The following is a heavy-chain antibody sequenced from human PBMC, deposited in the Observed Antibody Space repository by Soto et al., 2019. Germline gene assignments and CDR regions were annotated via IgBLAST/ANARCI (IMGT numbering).Heavy chain of an antibody. CDR1: GYSFTNYW. Sequence: PGESLKISCKGSGYSFTNYWISWVRQMPGKGLEWMGRIDPSDSCTNYSPSFQGHVTISADKSISTSYLQWSSLKASDTAMYYCARRNYYYDRSAYYYWFDPWGQGTLVTVSS. J-gene: IGHJ5*02. V-gene: IGHV5-10-1*01. CDR3: ARRNYYYDRSAYYYWFDP. CDR2: IDPSDSCT. D-gene: IGHD3-22*01.